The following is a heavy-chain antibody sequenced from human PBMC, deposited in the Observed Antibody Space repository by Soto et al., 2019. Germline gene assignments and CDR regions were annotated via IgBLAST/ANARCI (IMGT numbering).Heavy chain of an antibody. CDR2: ISAYNGDR. J-gene: IGHJ6*02. Sequence: ASVKVSCKASGYTFTSYGISWVRQAPGQGLEWMGWISAYNGDRNYAQKFQGRVTLTTDTSTSTAYMELRSLRSDDTAVYYCARDQFRYFDWRVQESDYYYYYGMDVWGQGTTVTVSS. CDR3: ARDQFRYFDWRVQESDYYYYYGMDV. D-gene: IGHD3-9*01. CDR1: GYTFTSYG. V-gene: IGHV1-18*01.